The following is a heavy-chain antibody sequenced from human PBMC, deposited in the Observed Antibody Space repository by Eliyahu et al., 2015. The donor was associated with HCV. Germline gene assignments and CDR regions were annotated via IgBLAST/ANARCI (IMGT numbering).Heavy chain of an antibody. J-gene: IGHJ5*02. D-gene: IGHD6-19*01. CDR1: GXSITTYX. Sequence: QVQLQESGPGLVKPSXTLSLIXTVSGXSITTYXWXWXRQPPGKGXEWIGYIHYSGSTNYNPPLMSRVTLSLDTSKNQFSLKLNSVTAADTAVYYCSSGGGGIAVAGTGGWFDPWGHGTLVTVSS. CDR3: SSGGGGIAVAGTGGWFDP. CDR2: IHYSGST. V-gene: IGHV4-59*01.